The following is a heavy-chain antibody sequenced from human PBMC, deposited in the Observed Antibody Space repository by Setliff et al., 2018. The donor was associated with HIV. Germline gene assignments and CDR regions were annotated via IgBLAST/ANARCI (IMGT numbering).Heavy chain of an antibody. D-gene: IGHD6-13*01. Sequence: LSLTCTVSGGSISSSSYYWGWIRQPPGKGLEWIGSIYYSGSTYYNPSLKSRVTISVDTSKDQFSLKLSSVSAADTAVYYCARHSEYSSSWYYFDYWGQGTLVTVSS. J-gene: IGHJ4*02. CDR2: IYYSGST. CDR1: GGSISSSSYY. V-gene: IGHV4-39*01. CDR3: ARHSEYSSSWYYFDY.